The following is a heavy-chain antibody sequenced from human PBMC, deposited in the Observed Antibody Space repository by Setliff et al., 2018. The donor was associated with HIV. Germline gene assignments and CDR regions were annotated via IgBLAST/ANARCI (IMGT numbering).Heavy chain of an antibody. CDR2: INWNSGRI. CDR3: VREHAEYSSGFDY. D-gene: IGHD6-19*01. CDR1: GFRFDDHA. J-gene: IGHJ4*02. V-gene: IGHV3-9*01. Sequence: PGGSLRLSCSGSGFRFDDHAMNWVRQAPGKGLEWVSRINWNSGRILYAASVKGRFTISRDNAKNSLYLQMNSLRPEDTALYHCVREHAEYSSGFDYWGQGTLVTVSS.